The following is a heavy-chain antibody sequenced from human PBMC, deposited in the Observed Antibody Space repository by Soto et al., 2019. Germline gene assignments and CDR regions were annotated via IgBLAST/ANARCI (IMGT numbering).Heavy chain of an antibody. Sequence: ASVKVSCKASGYTFTSYGISWVRQAPGQGLEWMGWISAYNGNTNYAQKLQGRVTMTTDTSTSTAYMELRSLRSDDTAVYYCARDLSNIAAAGLYYYYGMDVWGQGTTVTVSS. D-gene: IGHD6-13*01. CDR1: GYTFTSYG. V-gene: IGHV1-18*01. CDR3: ARDLSNIAAAGLYYYYGMDV. J-gene: IGHJ6*02. CDR2: ISAYNGNT.